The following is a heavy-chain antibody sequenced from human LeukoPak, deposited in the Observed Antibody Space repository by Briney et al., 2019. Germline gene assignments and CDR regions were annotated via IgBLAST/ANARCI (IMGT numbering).Heavy chain of an antibody. D-gene: IGHD3-3*01. CDR2: VSNSGGIT. CDR3: VKGITSHDFFSRGE. V-gene: IGHV3-23*01. Sequence: PGGSLRLSCAASGFTFSSYSMNWVRQAPGKGLEWVSGVSNSGGITYYADSVKGRFTISRDNSKNTLYLQMDSLSAEDTAVYYCVKGITSHDFFSRGEWGQGTLVTVSS. CDR1: GFTFSSYS. J-gene: IGHJ4*02.